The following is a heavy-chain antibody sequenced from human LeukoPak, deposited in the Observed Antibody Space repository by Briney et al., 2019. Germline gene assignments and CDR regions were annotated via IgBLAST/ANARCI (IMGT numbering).Heavy chain of an antibody. CDR1: GFTFSSYA. Sequence: PGGSLRLSCAASGFTFSSYAMSWVRQAPGKGLEGVSAISGSGGSTYYADSVKGRFTISRDNSKNTLYLQMNSLRAEDTAVYYCARVGERWLQLPDYWGQGTLVTVSS. J-gene: IGHJ4*02. V-gene: IGHV3-23*01. D-gene: IGHD5-24*01. CDR3: ARVGERWLQLPDY. CDR2: ISGSGGST.